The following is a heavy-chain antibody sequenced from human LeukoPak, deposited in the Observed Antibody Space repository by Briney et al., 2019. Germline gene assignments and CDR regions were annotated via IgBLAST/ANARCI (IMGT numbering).Heavy chain of an antibody. J-gene: IGHJ4*02. CDR2: IKQDGSEK. V-gene: IGHV3-7*01. D-gene: IGHD6-19*01. Sequence: GGSLRLSCAASGFTFSSYWMTWVRQAPGKGLEWVANIKQDGSEKYHVDSVRGRFTISRDNAKNSLYLQMNSLRAEDTAVYYCARPYKRYSSGWYEDWGQGTLVTVSS. CDR3: ARPYKRYSSGWYED. CDR1: GFTFSSYW.